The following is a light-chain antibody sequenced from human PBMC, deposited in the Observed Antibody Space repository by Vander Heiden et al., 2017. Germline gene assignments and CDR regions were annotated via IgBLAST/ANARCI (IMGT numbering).Light chain of an antibody. CDR3: SSYAGNNNLV. Sequence: QSALTRPPSASGSPGQSVAISCTGSSNDIGSYNYVSWYQQHPGKAPKLMIYDVTKRPSGVPDRFSGSKSGNTASLTVSGLQAEDEADYYCSSYAGNNNLVFGGGTKLTVL. CDR1: SNDIGSYNY. CDR2: DVT. J-gene: IGLJ3*02. V-gene: IGLV2-8*01.